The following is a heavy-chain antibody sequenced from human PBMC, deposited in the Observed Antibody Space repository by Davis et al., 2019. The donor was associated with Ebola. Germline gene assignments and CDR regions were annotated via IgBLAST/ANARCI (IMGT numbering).Heavy chain of an antibody. D-gene: IGHD3-22*01. CDR1: GFTFSSYS. CDR2: ISSSSSYI. V-gene: IGHV3-21*01. Sequence: GESLKISCAASGFTFSSYSMNWVRQAPGKGLEWVSSISSSSSYIYYADSVKGRFTISRDNAKNSLYLQMNSLRAEDTAVYHCARDQYYYDSSGYYTYFDYWGQGTLVTVSS. J-gene: IGHJ4*02. CDR3: ARDQYYYDSSGYYTYFDY.